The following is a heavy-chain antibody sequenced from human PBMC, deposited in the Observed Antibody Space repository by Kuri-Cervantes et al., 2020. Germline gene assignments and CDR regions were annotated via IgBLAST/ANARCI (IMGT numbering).Heavy chain of an antibody. CDR3: ARQYEYWSFDP. CDR2: TYYRSKWLS. V-gene: IGHV6-1*01. J-gene: IGHJ5*02. Sequence: SETLSLTCALSGDGVSSNSAAWDWIRQTPSRGLEWLGRTYYRSKWLSYYAVSVKSRITIKPETSKNQFTLQLNSVTPEETAIYFWARQYEYWSFDPWGQGTLVTVSS. D-gene: IGHD3-16*01. CDR1: GDGVSSNSAA.